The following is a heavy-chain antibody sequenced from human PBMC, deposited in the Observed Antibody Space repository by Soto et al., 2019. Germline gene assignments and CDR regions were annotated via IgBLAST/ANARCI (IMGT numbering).Heavy chain of an antibody. J-gene: IGHJ4*02. CDR1: GFTFSSYA. Sequence: GGSLRLSCAASGFTFSSYAMHWVRQAPGKGLEWEAVISYDGSNKYYADTVKGRFTISRDNSKNTLYLQMNSLRAEDTAVYYCARDLVVLWFGELFEITGSLDYWGQGTLVTVSS. V-gene: IGHV3-30-3*01. CDR2: ISYDGSNK. CDR3: ARDLVVLWFGELFEITGSLDY. D-gene: IGHD3-10*01.